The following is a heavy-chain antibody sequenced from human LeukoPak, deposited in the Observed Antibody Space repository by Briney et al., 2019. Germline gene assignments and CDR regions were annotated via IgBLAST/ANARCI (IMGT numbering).Heavy chain of an antibody. D-gene: IGHD3-3*01. CDR1: GFTFSSYA. CDR3: AKDRQYDFWSGGIMDV. Sequence: PGGSLRLSCAASGFTFSSYAMSWVRQAPGKGLEWVSAIGGSGVSTYYADSVKGRFTISRDNSKNTLYLQMNSLRAEDTAVYYCAKDRQYDFWSGGIMDVWGQGTTVTVSS. V-gene: IGHV3-23*01. CDR2: IGGSGVST. J-gene: IGHJ6*02.